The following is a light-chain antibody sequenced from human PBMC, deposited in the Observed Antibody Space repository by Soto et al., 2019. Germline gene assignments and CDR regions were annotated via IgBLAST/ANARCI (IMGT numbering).Light chain of an antibody. CDR2: EVR. CDR3: TSYTPTGALV. J-gene: IGLJ6*01. V-gene: IGLV2-14*01. CDR1: NTDVGGYNY. Sequence: QSVLTQPASVSGSPGQSITVSCTGTNTDVGGYNYVSWYQHRPGKAPRLMIDEVRNRLSGVSNRFSGSKSGNTASLTISGLQSEDEADYYCTSYTPTGALVFGSGTKLTVL.